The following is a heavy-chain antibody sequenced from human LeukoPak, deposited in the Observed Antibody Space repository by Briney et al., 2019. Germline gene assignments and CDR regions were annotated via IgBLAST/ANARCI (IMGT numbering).Heavy chain of an antibody. Sequence: SGPTPVKPTQTLTLTCTFSGFSLSTSGVGVGWIRQPPGKALEWLALIYWDDDKRYSPSLKSRLTITKDTSKNQVVLTMTNMDPVDTATYYYAHVPRGNSFDYWGQGTLVTVSS. CDR3: AHVPRGNSFDY. CDR1: GFSLSTSGVG. CDR2: IYWDDDK. V-gene: IGHV2-5*02. J-gene: IGHJ4*02.